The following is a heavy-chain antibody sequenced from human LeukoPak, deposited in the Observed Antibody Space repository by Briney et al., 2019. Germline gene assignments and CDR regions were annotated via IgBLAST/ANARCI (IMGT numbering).Heavy chain of an antibody. Sequence: ASVTVSCKASGYTFTSYGNSWVRQAPGQGMEWMGWISAYNGNTNYAQKLQGRVTVTTDTSTSTAYMELRSLRSDDTAVYYCARVDPEADNYYYYYYYMDVWGKGTTVTVSS. D-gene: IGHD1-1*01. J-gene: IGHJ6*03. V-gene: IGHV1-18*01. CDR3: ARVDPEADNYYYYYYYMDV. CDR1: GYTFTSYG. CDR2: ISAYNGNT.